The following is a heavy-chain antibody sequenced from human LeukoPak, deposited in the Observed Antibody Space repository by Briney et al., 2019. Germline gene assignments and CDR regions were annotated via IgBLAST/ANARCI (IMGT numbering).Heavy chain of an antibody. CDR2: IYDSGRT. CDR1: GDSISSYY. V-gene: IGHV4-59*08. D-gene: IGHD1-26*01. Sequence: SETLSLTCSVSGDSISSYYWSWVRQPPGKGLEWLGYIYDSGRTNYNPSLKSRVTFSISTSKNQFSLKLSFVTASDTAVYYCARREVGGPWVFDLWGPGILVTVSS. CDR3: ARREVGGPWVFDL. J-gene: IGHJ4*02.